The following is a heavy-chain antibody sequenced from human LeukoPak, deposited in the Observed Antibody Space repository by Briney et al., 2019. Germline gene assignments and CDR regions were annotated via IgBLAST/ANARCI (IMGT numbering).Heavy chain of an antibody. Sequence: SETLSLTCAVSGGSFSGYYWTWIRQPPGKGLEWIGEINHSGSTNYNPSLKSRVTISVGTSKNQFSLKLSSVTAADTAVYYCARSDQRILDYWGQGTLVTVSS. CDR2: INHSGST. CDR1: GGSFSGYY. V-gene: IGHV4-34*01. J-gene: IGHJ4*02. CDR3: ARSDQRILDY.